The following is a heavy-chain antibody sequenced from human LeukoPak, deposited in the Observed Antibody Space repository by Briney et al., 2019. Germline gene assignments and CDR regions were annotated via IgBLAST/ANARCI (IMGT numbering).Heavy chain of an antibody. CDR1: GGSISSSSYY. D-gene: IGHD5-18*01. J-gene: IGHJ4*01. Sequence: PSETLSLTCTVSGGSISSSSYYWGWIRQPPGKGLEWIGSIYYSGSTYYNPSLKSRVTISVDTSKNQFSLKLSSVTAADTAVYYCASDSYGNYWGQEPWSPSPQ. CDR3: ASDSYGNY. CDR2: IYYSGST. V-gene: IGHV4-39*01.